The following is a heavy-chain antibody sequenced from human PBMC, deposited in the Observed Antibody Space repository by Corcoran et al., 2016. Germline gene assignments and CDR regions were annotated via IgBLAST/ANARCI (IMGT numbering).Heavy chain of an antibody. CDR1: GFTFSSYG. CDR3: AKAGEAYGGNSGYYYYYGMDV. Sequence: QVQLVESGGGVVQPGRSLRLSCAASGFTFSSYGMHWVRQAPGKGLAWVAVISYDGSNKYYADSVKGRFTISRDNSKNTLYLQTNSLRAEDTAVYYCAKAGEAYGGNSGYYYYYGMDVWGQGTTVTVSS. D-gene: IGHD2-21*02. V-gene: IGHV3-30*18. J-gene: IGHJ6*02. CDR2: ISYDGSNK.